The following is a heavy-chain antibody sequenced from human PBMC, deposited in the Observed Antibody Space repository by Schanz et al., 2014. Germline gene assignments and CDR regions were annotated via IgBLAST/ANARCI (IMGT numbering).Heavy chain of an antibody. D-gene: IGHD3-10*01. V-gene: IGHV4-4*07. CDR1: GGSISSEY. Sequence: QVQLPESDPALVKPSETLSLTCTVSGGSISSEYWSWIRQPAGKGLEWIGRIYNSGKTNYNPSLESRVSMSVDTSKKQLSLKLRSVSAADTAVYYCARVVLGGDAFDIWGQGTMVTVSS. J-gene: IGHJ3*02. CDR2: IYNSGKT. CDR3: ARVVLGGDAFDI.